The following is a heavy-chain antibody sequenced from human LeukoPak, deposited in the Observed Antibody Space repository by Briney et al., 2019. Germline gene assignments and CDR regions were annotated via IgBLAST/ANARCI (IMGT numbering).Heavy chain of an antibody. CDR1: GGSISTGGYY. V-gene: IGHV4-31*03. CDR2: IYYSGST. Sequence: SETLSLTCTVSGGSISTGGYYWSWIRQHPGKGLEWIGNIYYSGSTYYSPSLKSRVTMSVDTSKNQFPLTLISVTAADTAVYFCARAAPNYYDSSGSLRNPYFDYWGQGTLVTVSS. D-gene: IGHD3-22*01. J-gene: IGHJ4*02. CDR3: ARAAPNYYDSSGSLRNPYFDY.